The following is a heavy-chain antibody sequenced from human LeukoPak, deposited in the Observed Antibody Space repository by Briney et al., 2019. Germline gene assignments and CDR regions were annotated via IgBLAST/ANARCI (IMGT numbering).Heavy chain of an antibody. CDR1: GGSISSSSYY. CDR3: ARGSGYDFRAFDP. V-gene: IGHV4-39*07. CDR2: IYYSGST. D-gene: IGHD5-12*01. J-gene: IGHJ5*02. Sequence: PSETLSLTCTVSGGSISSSSYYWGWIRQPPGKGLEWIGSIYYSGSTYYNPSLKSRVTISVDTSKNQFSLKLSSVTAADTAVYYCARGSGYDFRAFDPWGQGTLVTVSS.